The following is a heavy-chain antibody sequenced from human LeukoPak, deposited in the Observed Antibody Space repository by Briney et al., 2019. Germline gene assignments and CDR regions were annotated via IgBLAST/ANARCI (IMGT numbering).Heavy chain of an antibody. Sequence: PSETLSLTCAVYGGSFSGYYWNWIRQPPGKGLEWIAVINHSGTTNYNPSLKSRVTISVDMSKNQFSLKLTSVTAADTAVYFCARLDDELGIDYWGQGNLVTVSS. CDR2: INHSGTT. CDR1: GGSFSGYY. V-gene: IGHV4-34*01. D-gene: IGHD7-27*01. CDR3: ARLDDELGIDY. J-gene: IGHJ4*02.